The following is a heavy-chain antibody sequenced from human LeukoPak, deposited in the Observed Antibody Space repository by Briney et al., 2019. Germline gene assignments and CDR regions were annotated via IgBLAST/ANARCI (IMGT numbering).Heavy chain of an antibody. CDR1: GFTFSDYY. V-gene: IGHV3-11*04. CDR3: ARELLVVDYYYYYYRDV. Sequence: PGGSLRLSCAASGFTFSDYYMSWIRQAPGKGLEWVSYISSSGSTIYYADSVKGRFTISRDNAKNSLYLQMNSLRAEDTAVYYCARELLVVDYYYYYYRDVWGKGTTVTVSS. D-gene: IGHD2-8*02. J-gene: IGHJ6*03. CDR2: ISSSGSTI.